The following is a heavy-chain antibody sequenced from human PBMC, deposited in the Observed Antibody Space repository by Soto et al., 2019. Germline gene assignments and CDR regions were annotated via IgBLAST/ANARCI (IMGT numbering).Heavy chain of an antibody. J-gene: IGHJ6*02. CDR2: ISSSSSTI. CDR1: GFTFSSYS. D-gene: IGHD5-12*01. CDR3: ARADSGYAHGYYYYGMDV. Sequence: EVQLVESGGGLVQPGGSLRLSCAASGFTFSSYSMNWVRQAPGKGLEWVSHISSSSSTIYYADSVKGRFTISRDNAKNSLYLQMNSLRAEDTAVYYCARADSGYAHGYYYYGMDVWGQGTTVTVSS. V-gene: IGHV3-48*01.